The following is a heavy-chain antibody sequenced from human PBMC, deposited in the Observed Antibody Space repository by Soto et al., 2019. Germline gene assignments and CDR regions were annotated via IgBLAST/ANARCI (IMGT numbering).Heavy chain of an antibody. V-gene: IGHV1-69*01. Sequence: QVQLVQSGAEVKKPGSSVKVSCKASGGTFSSYAISWVRQAPGQGLEWMGGIIPIFGTANYAQKFQGRVTITADESTRTAYMELSSLRSEDTAVYYCARDAHCSGGSCSDRGFDYWGQGTLVTVSS. D-gene: IGHD2-15*01. J-gene: IGHJ4*02. CDR2: IIPIFGTA. CDR1: GGTFSSYA. CDR3: ARDAHCSGGSCSDRGFDY.